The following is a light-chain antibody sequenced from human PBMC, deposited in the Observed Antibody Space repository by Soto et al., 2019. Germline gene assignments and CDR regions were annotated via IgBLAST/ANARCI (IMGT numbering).Light chain of an antibody. CDR2: GVS. CDR3: QQYVTSPRA. CDR1: QSLSNNY. V-gene: IGKV3-20*01. Sequence: EIVLTQSPGTLSKSPGERATLSCRASQSLSNNYLAWYQKKPGHPPRLLIYGVSSRATGIPDRFSGSGSGTDFTLTISRVEPEDFAMYYCQQYVTSPRAFGQGTKVDIK. J-gene: IGKJ1*01.